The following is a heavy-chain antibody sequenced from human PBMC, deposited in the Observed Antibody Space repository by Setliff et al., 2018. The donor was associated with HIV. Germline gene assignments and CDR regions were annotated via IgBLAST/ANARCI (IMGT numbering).Heavy chain of an antibody. CDR3: AREAHGGNPWGDY. J-gene: IGHJ4*02. CDR2: IYPSGGNA. Sequence: GASVKVSCKASGYTFTDYYVHWVRQAPGQGLEWMGVIYPSGGNANYAQKFQGRVTMTSDTSTSTVYMEVNSLRSEDTAVYYCAREAHGGNPWGDYWGQGTLVTVSS. CDR1: GYTFTDYY. D-gene: IGHD2-15*01. V-gene: IGHV1-46*01.